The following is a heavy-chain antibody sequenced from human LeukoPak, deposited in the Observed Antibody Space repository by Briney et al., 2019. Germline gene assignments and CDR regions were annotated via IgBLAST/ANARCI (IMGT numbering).Heavy chain of an antibody. Sequence: SETLSLTCAVYGGSFSGYYWSWIRQPPGKGLEWIGEINHSGSTNYNPSLKSRVTISVDTSKNQFSLKPSSVTAADTAVYYCARRGFAGATGYWGQGTLVTVSS. CDR1: GGSFSGYY. D-gene: IGHD1-26*01. CDR2: INHSGST. V-gene: IGHV4-34*01. CDR3: ARRGFAGATGY. J-gene: IGHJ4*02.